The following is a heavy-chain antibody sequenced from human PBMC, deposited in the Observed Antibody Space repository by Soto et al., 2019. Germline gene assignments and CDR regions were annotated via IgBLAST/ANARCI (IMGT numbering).Heavy chain of an antibody. CDR3: ARRGCVNGVCYNTYDI. CDR2: IWYDGRNE. CDR1: GFTFSNYG. V-gene: IGHV3-33*01. J-gene: IGHJ3*02. Sequence: SGGGVVQPGRSLRLSCAVSGFTFSNYGMHWVRQAPGKGLEWVALIWYDGRNECYADSVKGRFTSSRDNCKNTLYLQMDSQRAEDTAIYYCARRGCVNGVCYNTYDIWGQGTMVTVSS. D-gene: IGHD2-8*01.